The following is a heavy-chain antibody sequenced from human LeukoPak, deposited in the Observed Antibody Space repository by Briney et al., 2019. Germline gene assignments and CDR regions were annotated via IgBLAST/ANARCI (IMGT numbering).Heavy chain of an antibody. CDR1: GYTFTGYY. CDR3: ARDRRSRDWFDP. J-gene: IGHJ5*02. CDR2: INPNSGGT. Sequence: ASVKVSCKASGYTFTGYYMHWVRQAPGQGLEWMGWINPNSGGTNYAQKFQGRVTMTRDTSISAAYMELSRLRSDDTAVYYCARDRRSRDWFDPWGQGTLVTASS. D-gene: IGHD3-10*01. V-gene: IGHV1-2*02.